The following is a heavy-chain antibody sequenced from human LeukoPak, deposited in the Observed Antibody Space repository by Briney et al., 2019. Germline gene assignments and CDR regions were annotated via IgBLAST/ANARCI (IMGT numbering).Heavy chain of an antibody. CDR3: ARGRQTPRRRRRSDYYYYMDV. J-gene: IGHJ6*03. CDR1: GGSFSGYY. V-gene: IGHV4-34*01. CDR2: INHSGST. Sequence: PSETLSLTCAVYGGSFSGYYWSWIRQPPGKGLEWIGEINHSGSTNYNPSLKSRVTISVDTSKNQFSLKLSSVTAADTAVYYCARGRQTPRRRRRSDYYYYMDVWGKGTTVTVSS.